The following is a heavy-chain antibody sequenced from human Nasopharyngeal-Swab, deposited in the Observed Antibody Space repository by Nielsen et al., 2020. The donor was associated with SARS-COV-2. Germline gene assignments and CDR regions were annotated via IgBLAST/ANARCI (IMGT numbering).Heavy chain of an antibody. J-gene: IGHJ4*02. D-gene: IGHD5-12*01. V-gene: IGHV3-73*01. CDR3: VRQTGYHFDS. CDR2: IRSKAHNYAA. CDR1: GSTFSGSA. Sequence: GGLLRSPCAAPGSTFSGSAMHWVRQASGKGLEWVGRIRSKAHNYAAVYAASVEGRFTISRDDSKKTAFLQMDSLKSEDTAVYFCVRQTGYHFDSWGQGTLVTVSS.